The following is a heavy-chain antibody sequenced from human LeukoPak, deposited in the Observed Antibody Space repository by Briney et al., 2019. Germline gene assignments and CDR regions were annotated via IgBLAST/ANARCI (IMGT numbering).Heavy chain of an antibody. D-gene: IGHD3-10*01. CDR1: GGPITPYY. J-gene: IGHJ6*03. Sequence: PSETLSLTCTVSGGPITPYYWTWIRQPAGKGLEWIGRINDSGTTNYKPSLRSRVTMSVDTSKDQISLKLSSVTAADTAVYYCARDGMGSYYGNSYYMDVWGNGTTVTVSS. V-gene: IGHV4-4*07. CDR2: INDSGTT. CDR3: ARDGMGSYYGNSYYMDV.